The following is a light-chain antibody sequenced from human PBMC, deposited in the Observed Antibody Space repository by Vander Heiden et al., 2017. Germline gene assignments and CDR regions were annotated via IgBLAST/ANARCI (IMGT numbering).Light chain of an antibody. CDR2: WGH. Sequence: DIVMTQSPLSLPVTPGEPASISCRSSQRLMQSHTYNYLYWYPEKPGQPQQLLIYWGHNRASGVPDRFSRSGSGTDFTLKMSRVEAEDVGVYYCMQALQPPFTFGPGTKVDIK. CDR1: QRLMQSHTYNY. V-gene: IGKV2-28*01. CDR3: MQALQPPFT. J-gene: IGKJ3*01.